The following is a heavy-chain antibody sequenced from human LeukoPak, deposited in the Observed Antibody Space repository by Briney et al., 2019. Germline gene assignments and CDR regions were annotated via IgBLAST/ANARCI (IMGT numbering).Heavy chain of an antibody. CDR3: ARSSIKDY. CDR1: GGSISSYY. Sequence: SETLSLTCTVSGGSISSYYWSWIRQPPGKGLEWIGYIYYSGSTNYNPSLKSRVTISVDTSKNQFSLKLSSVTAADTAVYYCARSSIKDYWGQGTLVTVSS. V-gene: IGHV4-59*12. J-gene: IGHJ4*02. CDR2: IYYSGST. D-gene: IGHD6-6*01.